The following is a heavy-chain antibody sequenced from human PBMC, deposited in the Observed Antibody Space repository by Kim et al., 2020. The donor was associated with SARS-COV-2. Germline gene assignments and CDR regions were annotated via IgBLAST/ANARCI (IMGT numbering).Heavy chain of an antibody. Sequence: GGSLRLSCAASGFTFSNAWMSWVRQAPGKGLEWVGRIKSKTDGGTTDYAAPVKGRFTISRDDSKNTLYLQMNSLKTEDTAVYYCTTQYYDFWSGLQCDYWGQGTLVTVSS. CDR1: GFTFSNAW. CDR3: TTQYYDFWSGLQCDY. CDR2: IKSKTDGGTT. V-gene: IGHV3-15*01. J-gene: IGHJ4*02. D-gene: IGHD3-3*01.